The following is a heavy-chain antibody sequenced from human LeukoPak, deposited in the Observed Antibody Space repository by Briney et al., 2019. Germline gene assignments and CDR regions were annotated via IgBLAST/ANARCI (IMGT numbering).Heavy chain of an antibody. V-gene: IGHV4-4*09. Sequence: SETPSLTCTVSRGSISGSIRSYYWSWLRQPPGKGLEWIGYISSSGSVNDNPSLRGRVTISVDTSKNQFFLNLSSVSAADTAVYYCARIPLGYSGAYYFDYWGQGTLVTVSP. CDR2: ISSSGSV. J-gene: IGHJ4*02. D-gene: IGHD5-12*01. CDR1: RGSISGSIRSYY. CDR3: ARIPLGYSGAYYFDY.